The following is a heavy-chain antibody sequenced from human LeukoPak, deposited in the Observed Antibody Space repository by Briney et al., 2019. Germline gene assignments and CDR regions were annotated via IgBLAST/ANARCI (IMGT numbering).Heavy chain of an antibody. CDR1: GFTFSSYS. CDR2: ISSSSSTI. V-gene: IGHV3-48*01. Sequence: SGGSLRLSCAASGFTFSSYSMNWVRQAPGKGLEWVSYISSSSSTIYYADSVKGRFTTSRDNAKNSLYLQMNSLRAEDTAVYYCARTYDFWSGYSYYFDYWGQGTLVTDSS. CDR3: ARTYDFWSGYSYYFDY. J-gene: IGHJ4*02. D-gene: IGHD3-3*01.